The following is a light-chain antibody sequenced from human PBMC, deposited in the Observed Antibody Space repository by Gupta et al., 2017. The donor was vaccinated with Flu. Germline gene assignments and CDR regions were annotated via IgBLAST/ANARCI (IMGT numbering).Light chain of an antibody. CDR3: QQSVNVPRT. CDR1: QNINTY. CDR2: AAS. J-gene: IGKJ1*01. V-gene: IGKV1-39*01. Sequence: PSSLSASVGDRITITCRASQNINTYLHWYQQKPGRAPKLLIYAASNLQSGVPSRFSDSRSGTDFTLTISGLRPEDFATYYCQQSVNVPRTFGQGTKVEIK.